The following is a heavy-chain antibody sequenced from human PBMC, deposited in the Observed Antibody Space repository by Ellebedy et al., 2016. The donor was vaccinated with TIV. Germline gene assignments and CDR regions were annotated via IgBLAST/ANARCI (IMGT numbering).Heavy chain of an antibody. D-gene: IGHD3-16*01. J-gene: IGHJ4*02. CDR3: ARGGGRASFYY. CDR1: GGSISDSP. CDR2: IVASGSA. V-gene: IGHV4-4*07. Sequence: MPSETLSLTCTVSGGSISDSPCSWIRQPDAKGLAWVGHIVASGSASYTASLRSRVTMSVDTSKKQVSLRLSSLTAADTAVYYCARGGGRASFYYWGQGTLVTVSS.